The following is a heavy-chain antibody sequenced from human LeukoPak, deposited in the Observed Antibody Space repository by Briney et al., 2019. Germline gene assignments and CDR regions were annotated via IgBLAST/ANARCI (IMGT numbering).Heavy chain of an antibody. V-gene: IGHV3-11*05. CDR2: VSTDSTYT. J-gene: IGHJ2*01. CDR1: GFTFSDYY. CDR3: TREDNWYFDL. Sequence: GGSLRLSCTASGFTFSDYYMTWIRQAPGKGLEWLSYVSTDSTYTNYADSVKGRFTIPRDNAKSSLYLQLNSPTAEDTAVYYCTREDNWYFDLWGRGTLVTVSS.